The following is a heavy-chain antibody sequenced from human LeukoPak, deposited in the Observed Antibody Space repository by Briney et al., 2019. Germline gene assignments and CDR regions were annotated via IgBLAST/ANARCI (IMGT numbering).Heavy chain of an antibody. D-gene: IGHD5-18*01. V-gene: IGHV4-61*02. CDR1: GGSISSSSYY. Sequence: SETLSLTCTVSGGSISSSSYYWGWIRQPAGKGLEWIGRIYTSGSTNYNPSLKSRVTISVDTSKNQFSLKLSSVTAADTAVYYCARDVDTASPTWGQGTLVTVSS. J-gene: IGHJ4*02. CDR3: ARDVDTASPT. CDR2: IYTSGST.